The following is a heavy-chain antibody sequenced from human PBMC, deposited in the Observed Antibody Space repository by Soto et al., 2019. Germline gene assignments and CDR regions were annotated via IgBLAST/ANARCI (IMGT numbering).Heavy chain of an antibody. CDR2: IYHSGST. CDR3: ARVPDR. J-gene: IGHJ5*02. D-gene: IGHD2-2*01. CDR1: CGSISSVGYS. Sequence: QLQLQESGSGLVKTSQTLAIPCAVSCGSISSVGYSWRWIRQPPGKGLEWIGYIYHSGSTYSNPSPKSRVTTSVDRSKNQFSLKLSSVTAADTAVYYCARVPDRWGQGTLVTVSS. V-gene: IGHV4-30-2*01.